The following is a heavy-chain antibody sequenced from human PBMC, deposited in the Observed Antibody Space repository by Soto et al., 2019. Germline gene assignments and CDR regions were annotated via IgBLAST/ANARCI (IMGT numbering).Heavy chain of an antibody. J-gene: IGHJ4*02. V-gene: IGHV3-33*01. CDR3: ARDGIGGTVFRGFCDY. Sequence: QKYLVESGGGVVQPGWSLILSCVASGSIFSGYGIHLVRHAPGKGLEWVAVIWYDGSNKYYADSVKGRFTISRDNSKNMLYLQMDSLRAEDTAVYYCARDGIGGTVFRGFCDYWGQGTLVTVSS. CDR2: IWYDGSNK. CDR1: GSIFSGYG. D-gene: IGHD2-15*01.